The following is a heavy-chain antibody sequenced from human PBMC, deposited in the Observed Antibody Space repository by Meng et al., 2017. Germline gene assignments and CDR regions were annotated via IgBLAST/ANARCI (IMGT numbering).Heavy chain of an antibody. J-gene: IGHJ6*02. D-gene: IGHD2-2*01. CDR1: GYTFTSYY. CDR3: ARSYCSSTSCYGMDV. V-gene: IGHV1-2*06. CDR2: INPNSGGT. Sequence: ASVKVSCKASGYTFTSYYMHWVRQAPGQGLEWMGRINPNSGGTNYAQKFQGRVTMTRDTSISTAYMELSRLRSDDTAVYYCARSYCSSTSCYGMDVWGQGTKVTSP.